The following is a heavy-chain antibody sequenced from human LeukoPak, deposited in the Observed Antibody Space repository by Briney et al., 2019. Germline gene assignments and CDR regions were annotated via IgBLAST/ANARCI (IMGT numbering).Heavy chain of an antibody. J-gene: IGHJ4*02. CDR2: IGSSGIHT. V-gene: IGHV3-21*01. D-gene: IGHD1-26*01. Sequence: GGSLRVSWAASGFRLGNYGMNWVRQAPGKGLEWVSSIGSSGIHTFYAGSVKGRFTISRDNTKNSLYLQMYNLRVEDTALYYCARGEAKLGPLFDDWGQGTLVTVSS. CDR3: ARGEAKLGPLFDD. CDR1: GFRLGNYG.